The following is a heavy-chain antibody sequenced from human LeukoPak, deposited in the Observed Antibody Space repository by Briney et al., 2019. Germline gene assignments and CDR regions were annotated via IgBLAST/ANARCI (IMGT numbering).Heavy chain of an antibody. D-gene: IGHD1-26*01. CDR3: ARVSLYSFGSPDAFDI. J-gene: IGHJ3*02. CDR2: INPNSGCT. V-gene: IGHV1-2*02. CDR1: GYTFTGYY. Sequence: ASVKVSCKASGYTFTGYYMHWVRQAPGQGLEWMGCINPNSGCTNYAQKFRGRVTMTRDTSISTAYMELSRLRSDDTAVYYCARVSLYSFGSPDAFDIWGQGTMVTVSS.